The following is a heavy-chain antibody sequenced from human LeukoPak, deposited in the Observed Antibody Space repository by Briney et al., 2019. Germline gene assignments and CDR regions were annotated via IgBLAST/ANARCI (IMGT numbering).Heavy chain of an antibody. CDR2: IYTSGIT. J-gene: IGHJ4*02. D-gene: IGHD1-1*01. CDR1: GGSIGTYY. Sequence: SETLSLTCTVSGGSIGTYYWNWIRQPAGKGLEWIGRIYTSGITNHNPSLRSRVTMSVDTSKNQFSLKLSSVTAADTAVYYCARDSGLERLGPQFDYWGQGTLVTVSS. V-gene: IGHV4-4*07. CDR3: ARDSGLERLGPQFDY.